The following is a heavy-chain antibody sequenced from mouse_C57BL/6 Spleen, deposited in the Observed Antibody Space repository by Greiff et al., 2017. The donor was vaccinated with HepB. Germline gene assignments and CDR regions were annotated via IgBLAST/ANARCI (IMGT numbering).Heavy chain of an antibody. CDR2: IYPGDGDT. Sequence: QVQLQQSGAELVKPGASVKISCKASGYAFSSYWMNWVKQRPGKGLEWIGQIYPGDGDTNYNGKFKGKATLTEDKSYSTAYMQLSSLTSEDSAVYFCASEVCITTVAGWGQGTLVTVS. J-gene: IGHJ3*01. D-gene: IGHD1-1*01. CDR1: GYAFSSYW. CDR3: ASEVCITTVAG. V-gene: IGHV1-80*01.